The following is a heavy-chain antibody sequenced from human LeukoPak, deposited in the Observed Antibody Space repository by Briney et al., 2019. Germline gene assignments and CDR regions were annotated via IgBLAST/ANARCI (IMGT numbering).Heavy chain of an antibody. CDR1: GGSISSYY. CDR3: ARADSSSWYTYFDY. V-gene: IGHV4-59*01. D-gene: IGHD6-13*01. J-gene: IGHJ4*02. Sequence: SETLPLTCTVCGGSISSYYWSWIRQSPGKGLEWIGYIHYSGSTNYNPSLKSRVTISFDTSKNQFSLKLSSVTAADTAVYYCARADSSSWYTYFDYWGQGTLVTVSS. CDR2: IHYSGST.